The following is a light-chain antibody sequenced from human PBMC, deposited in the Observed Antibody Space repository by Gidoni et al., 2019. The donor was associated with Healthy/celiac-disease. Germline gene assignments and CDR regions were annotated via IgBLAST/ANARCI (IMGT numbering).Light chain of an antibody. CDR3: QQYYSYPPT. Sequence: AIRMTQSPSSFSASTGDRVTITCRASQGISSYLAWYQQKPGKAPKLLIYAADFTLTISCLQSEDFATYYCQQYYSYPPTFGGGTKVEIK. CDR2: AA. CDR1: QGISSY. V-gene: IGKV1-8*01. J-gene: IGKJ4*01.